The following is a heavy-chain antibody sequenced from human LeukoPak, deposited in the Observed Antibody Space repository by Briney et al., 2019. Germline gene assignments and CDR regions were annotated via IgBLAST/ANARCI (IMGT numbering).Heavy chain of an antibody. D-gene: IGHD3-3*01. V-gene: IGHV4-34*01. J-gene: IGHJ4*02. CDR3: ARGRGYDFWSAYQSDY. CDR2: INHSGST. Sequence: SETLSLTCAVYGGSFSGCYWSWIRQPPGKGLEWIGEINHSGSTNYNPSLKSRVTVSVDTSKNQFSLNLSSVTAADTAVYYCARGRGYDFWSAYQSDYWGQGTLVTVSS. CDR1: GGSFSGCY.